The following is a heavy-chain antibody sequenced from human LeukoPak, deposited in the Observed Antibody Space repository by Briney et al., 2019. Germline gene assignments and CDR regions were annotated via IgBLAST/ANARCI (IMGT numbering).Heavy chain of an antibody. V-gene: IGHV3-53*01. D-gene: IGHD3-3*01. CDR2: IYASGTT. CDR3: ARASYYDFWS. J-gene: IGHJ4*02. CDR1: DFTVSTNY. Sequence: PGGSLRLSCAASDFTVSTNYMTWVRQAPGKGLEWVSVIYASGTTYYADSVKDRFTISRDKSKNTLYLQMNSLRADDTAVYYCARASYYDFWSWGQGTLVTVSS.